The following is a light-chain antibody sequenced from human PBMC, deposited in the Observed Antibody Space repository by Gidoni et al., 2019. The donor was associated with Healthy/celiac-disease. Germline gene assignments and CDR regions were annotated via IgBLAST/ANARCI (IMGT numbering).Light chain of an antibody. CDR1: QSVVYSSNNKNY. J-gene: IGKJ1*01. CDR2: WAS. Sequence: DIVMTQSPDSLAVSLGERATINCKSSQSVVYSSNNKNYLAWYQQKPGQPPKLLIYWASTRESGVPDRFSGSGSWTDFTLTISSLQAEDVAVYYCQQYYSTPPTFGQGTKVEIK. CDR3: QQYYSTPPT. V-gene: IGKV4-1*01.